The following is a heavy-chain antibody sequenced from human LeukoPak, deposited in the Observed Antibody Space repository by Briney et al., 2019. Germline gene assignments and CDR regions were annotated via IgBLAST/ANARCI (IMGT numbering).Heavy chain of an antibody. Sequence: PGGSLRLSCAASGFTFSSYAMSWVRQAPGKGLEWVSAVTGTGGSTYHADPVKGRFTISRDNSKNTLYLQMNSLRAEDTAVYYCAKSISSSWYLFDYWGQGTLVTVSS. V-gene: IGHV3-23*01. J-gene: IGHJ4*02. CDR2: VTGTGGST. CDR3: AKSISSSWYLFDY. CDR1: GFTFSSYA. D-gene: IGHD6-13*01.